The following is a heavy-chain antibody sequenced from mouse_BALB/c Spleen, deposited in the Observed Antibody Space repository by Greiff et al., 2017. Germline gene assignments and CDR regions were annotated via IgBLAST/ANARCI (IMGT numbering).Heavy chain of an antibody. V-gene: IGHV5-17*02. CDR2: ISSGSSTI. CDR3: ARSKLRYYFDY. D-gene: IGHD1-1*01. J-gene: IGHJ2*01. CDR1: GFTFSSFG. Sequence: EVKVVESGGGLVQPGGSRKLSCAASGFTFSSFGMHWVRQAPEKGLEWVAYISSGSSTIYYADTVKGRFTISRDNPKNTLFLQMTSLRSEDTAMYYCARSKLRYYFDYWGQGTTLTVSS.